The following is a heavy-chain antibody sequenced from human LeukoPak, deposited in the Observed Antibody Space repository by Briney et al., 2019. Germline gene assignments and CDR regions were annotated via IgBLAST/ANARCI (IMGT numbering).Heavy chain of an antibody. CDR2: ISGSGGST. Sequence: GGSLRLSCAASGFTFSSYAMSWVRQAPGKGLEWVSAISGSGGSTYYADSVKGRFTISRDNAKNTLHLQMNSLRAEDTAVYYCARGARGSGTASGYWGQGTLVTVSS. CDR3: ARGARGSGTASGY. J-gene: IGHJ4*02. CDR1: GFTFSSYA. D-gene: IGHD3-10*01. V-gene: IGHV3-23*01.